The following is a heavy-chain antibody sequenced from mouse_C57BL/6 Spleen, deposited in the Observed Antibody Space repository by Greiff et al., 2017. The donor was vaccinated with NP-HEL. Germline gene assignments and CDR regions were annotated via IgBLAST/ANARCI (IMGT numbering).Heavy chain of an antibody. D-gene: IGHD1-1*01. J-gene: IGHJ4*01. CDR2: IDPSDSET. CDR3: ARDYGSSYAMDY. Sequence: QVHVKQSGAELVRPGSSVKLSCKASGYTFTSYWMHWVKQRPIQGLEWIGNIDPSDSETHYNQKFKDKATLTVDKSSSTAYMQLSSLTSEDSAVYYCARDYGSSYAMDYWGQGTSVTVSS. V-gene: IGHV1-52*01. CDR1: GYTFTSYW.